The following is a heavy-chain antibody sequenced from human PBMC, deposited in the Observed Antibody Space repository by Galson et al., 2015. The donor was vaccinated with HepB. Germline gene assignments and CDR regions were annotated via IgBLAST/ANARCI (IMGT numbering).Heavy chain of an antibody. J-gene: IGHJ2*01. CDR1: GGSISSYY. CDR3: ARYAGRPPYWYFDL. Sequence: ETLSLTCTVSGGSISSYYWSWIRQPPGKGLEWIGYIYYSGSTNYNPSLKSRVTISVDTSKNQFSLKLSSVTAADTAVYYCARYAGRPPYWYFDLWGRGTLVTVSS. D-gene: IGHD2-8*01. CDR2: IYYSGST. V-gene: IGHV4-59*01.